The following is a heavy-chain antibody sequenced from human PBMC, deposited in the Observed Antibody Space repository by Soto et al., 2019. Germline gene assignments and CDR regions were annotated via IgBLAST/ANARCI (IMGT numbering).Heavy chain of an antibody. J-gene: IGHJ4*02. CDR3: ARDYAAVAGRIGHFDY. V-gene: IGHV3-30-3*01. CDR2: ISYDGSNK. D-gene: IGHD6-19*01. Sequence: GGSLRLSCAASGFTFSSYPMHWVRQAPGKGLEWVAVISYDGSNKYYADSVKGRFTISRDNSKNTLYLQMNSLRAEDTAVYYCARDYAAVAGRIGHFDYWGQGTLVTVSS. CDR1: GFTFSSYP.